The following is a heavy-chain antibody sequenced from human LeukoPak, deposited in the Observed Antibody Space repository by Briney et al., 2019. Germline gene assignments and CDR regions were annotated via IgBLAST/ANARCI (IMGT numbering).Heavy chain of an antibody. CDR1: GDSISRSDW. CDR2: IYHSGTT. D-gene: IGHD6-6*01. Sequence: SGTLSLTCAVSGDSISRSDWWTWVRQPPGKGLEWIGEIYHSGTTNYNPSLKSRVTISGDRSKNQFSLRLTSVTAADTAVYYCARVYGTSNSYFAFDYWGQGALVTVSS. V-gene: IGHV4-4*02. J-gene: IGHJ4*02. CDR3: ARVYGTSNSYFAFDY.